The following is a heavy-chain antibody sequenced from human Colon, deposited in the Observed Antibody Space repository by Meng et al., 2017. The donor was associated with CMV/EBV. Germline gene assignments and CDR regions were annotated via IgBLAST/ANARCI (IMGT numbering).Heavy chain of an antibody. D-gene: IGHD6-19*01. CDR2: IKQDGRET. CDR1: GFTFSHYK. J-gene: IGHJ4*02. V-gene: IGHV3-7*01. CDR3: TRDRAVLSL. Sequence: GGSLRLSCEVSGFTFSHYKMTWVRQAPGKGLEWVATIKQDGRETYYVDSVRGRFTISRDNAKNSLYLQMNSLRADDTAVYYCTRDRAVLSLWGQGTTVTVSS.